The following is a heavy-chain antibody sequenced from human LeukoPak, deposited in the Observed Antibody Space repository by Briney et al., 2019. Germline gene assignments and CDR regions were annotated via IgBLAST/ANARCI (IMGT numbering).Heavy chain of an antibody. CDR1: GFTFSSYG. V-gene: IGHV3-30*02. CDR2: IRYDGSNK. D-gene: IGHD3-22*01. CDR3: AKYWDYYDSSGYYFFDY. J-gene: IGHJ4*02. Sequence: GGSLRLSCAASGFTFSSYGMHWVRQAPGKGLEWVAFIRYDGSNKYYADSVKGRFTISRDNSKNTLYLQMNSLRAEDTAVYYCAKYWDYYDSSGYYFFDYWGQGTLVTVSS.